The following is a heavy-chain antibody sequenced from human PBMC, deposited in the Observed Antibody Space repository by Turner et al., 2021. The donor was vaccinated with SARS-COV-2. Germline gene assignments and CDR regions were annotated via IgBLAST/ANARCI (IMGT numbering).Heavy chain of an antibody. CDR1: GFTFSDFG. CDR2: ISYDGNER. CDR3: AKGRGGYGDNYFDF. J-gene: IGHJ4*02. D-gene: IGHD4-17*01. Sequence: VQLVESGGGLVQPGGSLRLSCAVPGFTFSDFGMHWVRQAPGKGPEWVATISYDGNERYYGDSVKGRITISRENSRNTLSLKMRSRRAEDTAIYYGAKGRGGYGDNYFDFWGQGTLVSVSS. V-gene: IGHV3-30*18.